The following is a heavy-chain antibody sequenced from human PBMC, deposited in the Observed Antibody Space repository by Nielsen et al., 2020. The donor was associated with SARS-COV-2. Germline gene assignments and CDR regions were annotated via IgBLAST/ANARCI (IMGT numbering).Heavy chain of an antibody. CDR1: GYTFTSYG. J-gene: IGHJ6*02. Sequence: SVKVSCKASGYTFTSYGISWVRQAPGQGLEWMGGIIPIFGTANYAQKFQGRVTITADESTSTAYMELSSLRSEDTAVYYCARCIAVAVSYYGMDVWGQGTTVTVSS. V-gene: IGHV1-69*13. D-gene: IGHD6-19*01. CDR2: IIPIFGTA. CDR3: ARCIAVAVSYYGMDV.